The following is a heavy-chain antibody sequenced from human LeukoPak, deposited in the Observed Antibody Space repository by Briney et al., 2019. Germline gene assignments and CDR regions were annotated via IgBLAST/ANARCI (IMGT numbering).Heavy chain of an antibody. CDR3: ARGSQSFYYDSSGYPFDS. J-gene: IGHJ4*02. CDR1: GLSISSGYY. Sequence: SETLSLTCAVSGLSISSGYYWGWIRQPPGKGLEWIGSIYHSGSSYYNPSLRSRVAMSVDTSRNQFSLKLTSVTVADTAAYYCARGSQSFYYDSSGYPFDSWGQGTLVTVSS. V-gene: IGHV4-38-2*01. CDR2: IYHSGSS. D-gene: IGHD3-22*01.